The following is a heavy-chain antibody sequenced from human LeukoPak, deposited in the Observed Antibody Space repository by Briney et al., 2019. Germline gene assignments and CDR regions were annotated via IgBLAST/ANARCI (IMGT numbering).Heavy chain of an antibody. CDR1: GYSTNSGFY. CDR3: ARDDCSGGSCYPNDDAFDI. V-gene: IGHV4-38-2*02. D-gene: IGHD2-15*01. J-gene: IGHJ3*02. Sequence: PSETLSLTCTVSGYSTNSGFYWGWIRPPPGKGLEWIGSIYHSGSTHYKSSLKSRVTISVDTSKNQFSLKLSSVTAADTAVYYCARDDCSGGSCYPNDDAFDIWGQGTMVTVSS. CDR2: IYHSGST.